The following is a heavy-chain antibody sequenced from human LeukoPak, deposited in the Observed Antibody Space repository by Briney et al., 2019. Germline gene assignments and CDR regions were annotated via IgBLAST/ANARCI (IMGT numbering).Heavy chain of an antibody. D-gene: IGHD3-22*01. J-gene: IGHJ4*02. CDR3: ARSAVYYDSSGSNDY. Sequence: VASVKVSCKASGDSFTGYYMHWVRQAPGQGLEWMGWINPNSGGTNYAQKFQGRVTMTRDTSISTAYMELSRLRSDDTAVYYCARSAVYYDSSGSNDYWGQGTLVTVSS. V-gene: IGHV1-2*02. CDR2: INPNSGGT. CDR1: GDSFTGYY.